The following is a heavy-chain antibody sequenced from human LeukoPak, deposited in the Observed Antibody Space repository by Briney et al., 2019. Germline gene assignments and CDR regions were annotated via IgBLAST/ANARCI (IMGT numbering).Heavy chain of an antibody. J-gene: IGHJ4*02. CDR1: GYTFIDYY. Sequence: GASVTVSFTASGYTFIDYYFNWVRQAPGQGPEWMGRINVKSGATDYAQKFQGRVTVTRDTSISTAYMELSSLRSDDTAVYYCARVGRESSTGWLDYWGQGTLVTVSS. CDR3: ARVGRESSTGWLDY. D-gene: IGHD6-19*01. V-gene: IGHV1-2*06. CDR2: INVKSGAT.